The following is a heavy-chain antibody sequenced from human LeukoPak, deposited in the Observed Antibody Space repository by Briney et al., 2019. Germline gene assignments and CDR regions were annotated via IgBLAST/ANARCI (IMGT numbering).Heavy chain of an antibody. V-gene: IGHV3-23*01. CDR2: ISGSGGST. J-gene: IGHJ4*02. CDR3: AKGVANPGVYLDY. D-gene: IGHD2-15*01. Sequence: GGSLRLSCAASGFTFSSYAMTWVRQAPGKGLEWVSGISGSGGSTYYADSVKGRFTISRDNSKNTLYLQMHSLRAEDTALYYCAKGVANPGVYLDYWGQGTLVTVSS. CDR1: GFTFSSYA.